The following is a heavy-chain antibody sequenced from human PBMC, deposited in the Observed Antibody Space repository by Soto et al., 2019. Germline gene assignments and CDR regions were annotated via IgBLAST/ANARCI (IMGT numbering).Heavy chain of an antibody. J-gene: IGHJ6*02. CDR1: GFPVSSNY. CDR3: VSLDYYYYYGMDV. Sequence: GGSLRLYCAAFGFPVSSNYMSWVRQAPGKGLEWVSVIYSGGDTYYADSVKGRFTISRDNSKNTLYLQMNSLRAEDTAVYYCVSLDYYYYYGMDVWGQGTTVTVSS. V-gene: IGHV3-53*01. CDR2: IYSGGDT.